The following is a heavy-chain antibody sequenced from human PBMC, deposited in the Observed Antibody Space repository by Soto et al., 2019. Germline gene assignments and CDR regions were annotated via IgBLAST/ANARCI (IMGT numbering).Heavy chain of an antibody. J-gene: IGHJ6*03. Sequence: GGSLRLSCAASGFSFRDYWVTWVRQAPGKGLDWVANIKQDGSEKYYLDSLKGRFTISRDNAKNSIYLLMNSLRAEDTAVYYCARGKDGRRAGTYYFDMDVWGKGTTVTVSS. CDR3: ARGKDGRRAGTYYFDMDV. V-gene: IGHV3-7*01. CDR1: GFSFRDYW. D-gene: IGHD1-1*01. CDR2: IKQDGSEK.